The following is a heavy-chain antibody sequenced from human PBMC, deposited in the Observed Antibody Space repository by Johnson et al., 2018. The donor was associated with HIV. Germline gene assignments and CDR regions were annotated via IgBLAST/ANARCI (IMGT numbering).Heavy chain of an antibody. D-gene: IGHD3-3*01. J-gene: IGHJ3*02. CDR2: IKQDGSEK. V-gene: IGHV3-7*05. CDR3: ATAPYYDFWSGPDAFDI. CDR1: GFTFSSYW. Sequence: VQLVESGGGLVQPGGSLRLSCAASGFTFSSYWMSWVRQAPGKGLEWVANIKQDGSEKYYVDSVKGRVTISRDNAKNSLYLQMNSLRAEDTAVYYCATAPYYDFWSGPDAFDIWGQGTMVTVSS.